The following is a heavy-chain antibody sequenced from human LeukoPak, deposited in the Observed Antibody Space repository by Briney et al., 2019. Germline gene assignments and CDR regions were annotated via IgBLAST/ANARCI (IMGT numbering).Heavy chain of an antibody. CDR1: RGTLRHYA. V-gene: IGHV1-69*06. D-gene: IGHD6-19*01. Sequence: AVQVSRKGSRGTLRHYAINGARPPPGQGLAGMGGIISIYGTENYAQKFQGGVTITADKSTSTAYKRLSSLRSEDTAVYYGARDEDSSGWSTRDYWGQGTLVTVSS. CDR2: IISIYGTE. J-gene: IGHJ4*02. CDR3: ARDEDSSGWSTRDY.